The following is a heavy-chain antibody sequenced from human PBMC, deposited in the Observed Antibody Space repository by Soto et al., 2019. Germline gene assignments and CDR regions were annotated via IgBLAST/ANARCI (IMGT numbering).Heavy chain of an antibody. CDR2: MQPSSGRT. CDR3: ARGVTAGVDY. V-gene: IGHV1-8*01. Sequence: QVQLVQSGAEGREPGASVKVSCKASGYSFTSLDINWVRQTTGQGLAWMGWMQPSSGRTGYAQKFQGRVTMTRDTSINTAYMELSSLTSDDSSFYYCARGVTAGVDYWGQGTLVTVSS. D-gene: IGHD1-26*01. J-gene: IGHJ4*02. CDR1: GYSFTSLD.